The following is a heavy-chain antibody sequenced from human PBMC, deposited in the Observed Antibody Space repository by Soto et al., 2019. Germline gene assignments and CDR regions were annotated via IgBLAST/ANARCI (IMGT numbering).Heavy chain of an antibody. D-gene: IGHD2-15*01. CDR2: ISWAGDTT. V-gene: IGHV3-43*01. CDR3: AKDVSGRWWYYAMDV. Sequence: EVQLVESGGAVVQPGGSLRLSCSTSGFTFDDFTMHWVRQVPGTGLEWVSVISWAGDTTVYADSVKGRFSISRDNKKQSLHLQTNSLRTEDSAIYYCAKDVSGRWWYYAMDVWGQGTTVTFS. J-gene: IGHJ6*02. CDR1: GFTFDDFT.